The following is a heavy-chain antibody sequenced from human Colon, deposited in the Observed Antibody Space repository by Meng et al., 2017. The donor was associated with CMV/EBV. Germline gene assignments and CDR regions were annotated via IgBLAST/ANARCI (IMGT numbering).Heavy chain of an antibody. J-gene: IGHJ4*02. V-gene: IGHV1-2*02. CDR2: IYPQNGGT. CDR1: GYTFTAKH. Sequence: QGQLRQAGTEVKKPGASVKVSCKTSGYTFTAKHLHWGRHAPGQGFEWMGWIYPQNGGTYFAQKFQGRVTMTSDTSISTAYMELSSLTSDDTAIYYCIKEDWYFDFWGQGTLVTVSS. D-gene: IGHD2-21*01. CDR3: IKEDWYFDF.